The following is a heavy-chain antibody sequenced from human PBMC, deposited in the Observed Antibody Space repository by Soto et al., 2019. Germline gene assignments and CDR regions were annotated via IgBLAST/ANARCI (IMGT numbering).Heavy chain of an antibody. D-gene: IGHD4-17*01. J-gene: IGHJ4*02. V-gene: IGHV4-59*01. Sequence: SETLSLTCTVSGGSISSYYWSWIRQPPGKGLEWIGYIYYSGSTNYNPSLKSRVTISVDTSKNQFSLKLSSVTAADTAVYYCTREGDYGETDYWGQGTLVTVAS. CDR3: TREGDYGETDY. CDR2: IYYSGST. CDR1: GGSISSYY.